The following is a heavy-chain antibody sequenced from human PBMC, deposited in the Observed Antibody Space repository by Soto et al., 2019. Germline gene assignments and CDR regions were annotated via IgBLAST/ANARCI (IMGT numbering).Heavy chain of an antibody. V-gene: IGHV1-69*13. Sequence: SVKVSCKASGGTFSSYAISWVRQAPGQGLEWMGGIIPIFGTANYAQKFQGRVTITADESTSTAYMELSSLRSEDTAVYYCARDQRKNYYGSNWFDPWGQGTLVTVSS. D-gene: IGHD3-10*01. CDR1: GGTFSSYA. CDR2: IIPIFGTA. CDR3: ARDQRKNYYGSNWFDP. J-gene: IGHJ5*02.